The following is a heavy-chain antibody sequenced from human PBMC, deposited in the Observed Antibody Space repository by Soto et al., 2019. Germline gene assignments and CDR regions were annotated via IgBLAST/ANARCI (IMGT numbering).Heavy chain of an antibody. D-gene: IGHD5-12*01. CDR1: GFTFSSYA. CDR2: ISGSGGST. V-gene: IGHV3-23*01. J-gene: IGHJ4*02. Sequence: GGSRRLSCAASGFTFSSYAMSWVRQAPGKGLEWVSAISGSGGSTYYADSVKGRFTISRDNSKNTLYLQMNSLRAEDTAVYYCASATGRWLQLVWGQGTLVTVSS. CDR3: ASATGRWLQLV.